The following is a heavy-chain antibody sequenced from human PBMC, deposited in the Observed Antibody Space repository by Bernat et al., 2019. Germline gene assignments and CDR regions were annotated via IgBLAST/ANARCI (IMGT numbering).Heavy chain of an antibody. CDR2: INHSGST. CDR3: ARIDCSSTSCYAHNWFDP. V-gene: IGHV4-34*01. J-gene: IGHJ5*02. Sequence: FSGYYWSWIRQPPGKGLEWIGEINHSGSTNYNPSLKSRVTISVDTSKNQFSLKLSSVTAADTAVHYCARIDCSSTSCYAHNWFDPWG. CDR1: FSGYY. D-gene: IGHD2-2*01.